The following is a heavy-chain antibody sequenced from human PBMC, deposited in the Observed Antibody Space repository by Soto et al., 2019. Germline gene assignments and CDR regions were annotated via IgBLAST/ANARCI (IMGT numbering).Heavy chain of an antibody. J-gene: IGHJ6*03. CDR2: IYHSGST. Sequence: SETLCLTCAVSCGSISSSNWWRWVRQPPGKGLEWIGEIYHSGSTNYNPSLKSRVTISVDKSKNQFSLKLSSVTAADTAVYYCARETGYDILTGYYTPYYYYMDVWGKGTTVTVSS. D-gene: IGHD3-9*01. CDR3: ARETGYDILTGYYTPYYYYMDV. V-gene: IGHV4-4*02. CDR1: CGSISSSNW.